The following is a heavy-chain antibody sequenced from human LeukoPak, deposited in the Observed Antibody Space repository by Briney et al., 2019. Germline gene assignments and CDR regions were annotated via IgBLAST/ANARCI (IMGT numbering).Heavy chain of an antibody. Sequence: SVKVSCKASGGTFSSYAISWVRQAPGQGLEWMGRIIPIFGIANYAQKFQGRVTITAGKSTSTAYMELSSLRSEDTAVYYCATDTAMAGTYYYGMDVWGQGTTVTVSS. CDR1: GGTFSSYA. J-gene: IGHJ6*02. V-gene: IGHV1-69*04. CDR2: IIPIFGIA. CDR3: ATDTAMAGTYYYGMDV. D-gene: IGHD5-18*01.